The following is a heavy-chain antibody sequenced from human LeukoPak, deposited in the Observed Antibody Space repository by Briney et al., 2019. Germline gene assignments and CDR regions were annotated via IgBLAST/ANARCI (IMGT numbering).Heavy chain of an antibody. CDR1: GFIFSNYW. V-gene: IGHV3-7*01. CDR3: ARGGSSGWYPDYYYYYMDV. J-gene: IGHJ6*03. Sequence: PGGSLRLSCATSGFIFSNYWMSWVRQAPGKGLEWVANIKQDGSETYYVDSVKGRFTISRDDAKNSLYLQMNSLRAEDTAAYYCARGGSSGWYPDYYYYYMDVWGKGTTVTVSS. CDR2: IKQDGSET. D-gene: IGHD6-19*01.